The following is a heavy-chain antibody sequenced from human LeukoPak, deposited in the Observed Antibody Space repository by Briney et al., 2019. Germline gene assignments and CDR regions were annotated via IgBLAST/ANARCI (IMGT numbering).Heavy chain of an antibody. J-gene: IGHJ3*02. CDR2: ISAYNGNT. V-gene: IGHV1-18*01. CDR1: GGTFSSYA. D-gene: IGHD2-2*01. CDR3: AREGVICSSTSCLSRAFDI. Sequence: ASVKVSCKASGGTFSSYAISWVRQAPGQGLEWMGWISAYNGNTNYAQKLQGRVTMTTDTSTSTAYMELSSLRSEDTAVYYCAREGVICSSTSCLSRAFDIWGQGTMVTVSS.